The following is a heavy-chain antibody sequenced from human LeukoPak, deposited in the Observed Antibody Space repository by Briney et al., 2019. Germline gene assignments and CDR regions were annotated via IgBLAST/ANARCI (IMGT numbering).Heavy chain of an antibody. CDR3: AKEGY. J-gene: IGHJ4*02. CDR1: GFTFSSYG. V-gene: IGHV3-30*18. Sequence: PGRSLRLSCAASGFTFSSYGMHWVRQAPGKGLEWVAVISYDGSNKYYADSVKGRFTISRDNSKSTLYLQMNSLRAEDTAVYYCAKEGYWGQGTLVTVSS. CDR2: ISYDGSNK.